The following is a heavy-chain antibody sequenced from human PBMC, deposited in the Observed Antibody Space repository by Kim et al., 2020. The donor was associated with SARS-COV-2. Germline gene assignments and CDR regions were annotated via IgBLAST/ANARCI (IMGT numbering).Heavy chain of an antibody. V-gene: IGHV4-59*08. CDR1: GGSISSYY. Sequence: SETLSLTCTVSGGSISSYYWSWILQPPGKGLEWIGYIYYSGSTNYNPSLKSRVTISVDTSKNQFSLKLSSVTAADTAVYYCARIAVAGTIDYWGQGTLVTVSS. CDR3: ARIAVAGTIDY. J-gene: IGHJ4*02. D-gene: IGHD6-19*01. CDR2: IYYSGST.